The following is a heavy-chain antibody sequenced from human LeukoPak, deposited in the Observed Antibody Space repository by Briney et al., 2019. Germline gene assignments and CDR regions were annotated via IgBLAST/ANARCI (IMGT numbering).Heavy chain of an antibody. Sequence: GGSLRLSCSASGFTFNSYPMHWVRQAPGKGLEYVSSISNSGDSTYYADSVKGRFTISRDNSKNTLYLQMNSLRAEDTAVYYCARDLGVRAGGRIAVAGTPDYWGQGTLVTVSS. CDR3: ARDLGVRAGGRIAVAGTPDY. J-gene: IGHJ4*02. D-gene: IGHD6-19*01. CDR1: GFTFNSYP. V-gene: IGHV3-64*04. CDR2: ISNSGDST.